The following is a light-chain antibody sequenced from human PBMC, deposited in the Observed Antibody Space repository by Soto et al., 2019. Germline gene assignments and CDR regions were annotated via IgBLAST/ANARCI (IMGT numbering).Light chain of an antibody. V-gene: IGLV1-40*01. CDR3: QSYDSSLSAVV. J-gene: IGLJ2*01. CDR2: GNT. CDR1: SSNIGAGYD. Sequence: QAVVTQPPSVSGAPGQRVTISCTGSSSNIGAGYDVHWYQHLPGTAPKLLIYGNTNRPSGVPDRVSGSKSGTSASLAITGLQAEDEADYYCQSYDSSLSAVVLGGGTKLTVL.